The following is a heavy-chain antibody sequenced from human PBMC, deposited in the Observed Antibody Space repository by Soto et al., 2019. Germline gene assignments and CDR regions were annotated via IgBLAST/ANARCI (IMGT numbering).Heavy chain of an antibody. CDR3: AKNYGDYVGVDYYYYMDV. V-gene: IGHV3-23*01. J-gene: IGHJ6*03. D-gene: IGHD4-17*01. CDR2: ISGSGGST. CDR1: GFTFSSYA. Sequence: GGSLRLSCAASGFTFSSYAMSWVRQAPGKGLEWVSAISGSGGSTYYADSVKGRFTISRDNSKNTLYLQMNSLIAEDTAVYYCAKNYGDYVGVDYYYYMDVWGKGTTVTVSS.